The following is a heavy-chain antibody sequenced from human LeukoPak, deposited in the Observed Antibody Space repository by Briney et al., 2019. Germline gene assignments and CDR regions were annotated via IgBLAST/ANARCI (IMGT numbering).Heavy chain of an antibody. V-gene: IGHV4-30-4*08. Sequence: PSETLSLTCTVSGGSISSGDYYWSWIRQPPGKGLEWIGYIYYSGSTYYNPSLKSRVTISVDTSKNQFSLKLSSVTAADTAVYYCARAHCSSTSCYGAFDIWGQGTMVTVSS. CDR2: IYYSGST. J-gene: IGHJ3*02. CDR3: ARAHCSSTSCYGAFDI. CDR1: GGSISSGDYY. D-gene: IGHD2-2*01.